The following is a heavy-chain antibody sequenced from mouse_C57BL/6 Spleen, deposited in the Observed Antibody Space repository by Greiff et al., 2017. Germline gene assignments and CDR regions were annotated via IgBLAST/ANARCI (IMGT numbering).Heavy chain of an antibody. CDR1: GYSFTGYY. V-gene: IGHV1-42*01. CDR3: ARSVGYCFDY. Sequence: VQLQQSGPELVKPGASVKISCKASGYSFTGYYMNWVKQSPEKSLEWIGEINPSTGGTTYNKKFKAKATLTVDKSSSTTYMQLKSLTYEYSAVYYCARSVGYCFDYWGQGTTLTVSS. D-gene: IGHD2-2*01. CDR2: INPSTGGT. J-gene: IGHJ2*01.